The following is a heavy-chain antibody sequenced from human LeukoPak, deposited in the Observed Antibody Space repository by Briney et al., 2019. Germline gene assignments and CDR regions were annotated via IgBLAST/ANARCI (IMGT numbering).Heavy chain of an antibody. J-gene: IGHJ4*02. CDR3: TTGTIAVAGTYYFGY. CDR1: GFTFSNAW. D-gene: IGHD6-19*01. Sequence: GGSLRLSCAASGFTFSNAWMSWVRQSPGTGLEWLGRIKSKTDGGTTDYAAPVKGRFTISRDDSKDTLYLQMNSLETEDTAVYYCTTGTIAVAGTYYFGYWGPGTLVTVSS. CDR2: IKSKTDGGTT. V-gene: IGHV3-15*01.